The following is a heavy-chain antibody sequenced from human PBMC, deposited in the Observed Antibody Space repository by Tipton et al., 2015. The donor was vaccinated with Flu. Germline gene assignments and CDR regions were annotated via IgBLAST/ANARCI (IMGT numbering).Heavy chain of an antibody. D-gene: IGHD2-15*01. CDR1: GGTFSSYA. J-gene: IGHJ6*02. Sequence: QLVQSGAEVKKPGSSVKDSCKASGGTFSSYAISWVRQAPGQGLEWMGGIIPIFGTANYAQKFQGRVTITADESTSTAYMELSSLRSEDTSVYYCARCGGGSCYSYYYYGMDVWGQGTTVTVSS. V-gene: IGHV1-69*01. CDR3: ARCGGGSCYSYYYYGMDV. CDR2: IIPIFGTA.